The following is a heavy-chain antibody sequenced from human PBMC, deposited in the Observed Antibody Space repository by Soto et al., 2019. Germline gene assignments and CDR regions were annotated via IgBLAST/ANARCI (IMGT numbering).Heavy chain of an antibody. CDR2: IYYSGST. D-gene: IGHD2-15*01. CDR3: ARGYCSGGSCYSEYYGMDV. V-gene: IGHV4-30-4*01. CDR1: GGSISSGDYY. Sequence: SETLSLTCTVSGGSISSGDYYWSWIRQPPGKGLEWIGYIYYSGSTYYNPSLKSRVTISVDTSKNQFSLKLSSVTAADTAVYYCARGYCSGGSCYSEYYGMDVWGQGTTVTVSS. J-gene: IGHJ6*02.